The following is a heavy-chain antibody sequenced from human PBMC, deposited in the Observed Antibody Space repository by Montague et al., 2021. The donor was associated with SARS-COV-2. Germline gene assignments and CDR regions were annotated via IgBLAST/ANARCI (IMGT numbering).Heavy chain of an antibody. CDR3: ARTTTRMLYPENAFDI. Sequence: CAISGDSVSSNTATWNWIRQSPSRGLEWLGRTYYRSKWYHDYAISLKSRITINPDTSKNQFSQQLSSVAPEDTAVFYCARTTTRMLYPENAFDIWGQGTMVTVSP. J-gene: IGHJ3*02. CDR1: GDSVSSNTAT. CDR2: TYYRSKWYH. V-gene: IGHV6-1*01. D-gene: IGHD2-15*01.